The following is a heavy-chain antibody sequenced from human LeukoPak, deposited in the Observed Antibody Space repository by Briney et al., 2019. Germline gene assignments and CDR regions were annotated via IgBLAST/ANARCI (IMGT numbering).Heavy chain of an antibody. CDR1: GGSFSGYY. J-gene: IGHJ4*02. Sequence: SETLSLTCAVYGGSFSGYYWSWLRQPPGKGLEWIGEINHSGSTNYNPSLKSRVTMSVDTSKNQFSLKLSSVTAADTAVYYCARDTYYYGPNDYWGQGTLVTVSS. CDR3: ARDTYYYGPNDY. D-gene: IGHD3-10*01. CDR2: INHSGST. V-gene: IGHV4-34*01.